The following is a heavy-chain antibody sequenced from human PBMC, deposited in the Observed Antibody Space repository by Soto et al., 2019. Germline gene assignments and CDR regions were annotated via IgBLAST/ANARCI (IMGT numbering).Heavy chain of an antibody. J-gene: IGHJ6*02. CDR2: ISGSGTRT. CDR3: AKGPTIFGVVITFEYYYGMDV. V-gene: IGHV3-23*01. CDR1: GFTFSTYA. Sequence: PGGSLRLSCAASGFTFSTYAMYWVRQAPGKGLEWVSAISGSGTRTYYADSVKGRFTISGDRSKNTVYLQMNSLRAEDTAVYYCAKGPTIFGVVITFEYYYGMDVWGQGTTVTVSS. D-gene: IGHD3-3*01.